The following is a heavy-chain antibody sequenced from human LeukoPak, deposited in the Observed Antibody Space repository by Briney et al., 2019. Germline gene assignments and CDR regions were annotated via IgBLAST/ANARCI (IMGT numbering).Heavy chain of an antibody. CDR3: ARDVGYSIDY. V-gene: IGHV3-74*01. Sequence: GGSLRLSCAASGFTFSNYWIYWVRQAPGKGLVWVSRINSDGSSTSYADSVKGRFSISRDNAKNTLYLQMNSLRAEDTAVYYCARDVGYSIDYWGQGTLVTVSS. CDR2: INSDGSST. CDR1: GFTFSNYW. J-gene: IGHJ4*02. D-gene: IGHD2-15*01.